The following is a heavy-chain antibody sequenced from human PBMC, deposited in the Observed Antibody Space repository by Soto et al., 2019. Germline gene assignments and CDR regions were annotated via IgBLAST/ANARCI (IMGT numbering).Heavy chain of an antibody. J-gene: IGHJ4*02. CDR2: IYYSGST. Sequence: SETLSLTCTVSGGSISSSSYYWGWIRQPPGKGLEWIGSIYYSGSTYYNPSLKSRVTISVDTSKNQFSLKLSSVTAADTAVYYCARLREYSGYYYLFDYWGQGTLVTVSS. CDR1: GGSISSSSYY. D-gene: IGHD5-12*01. V-gene: IGHV4-39*01. CDR3: ARLREYSGYYYLFDY.